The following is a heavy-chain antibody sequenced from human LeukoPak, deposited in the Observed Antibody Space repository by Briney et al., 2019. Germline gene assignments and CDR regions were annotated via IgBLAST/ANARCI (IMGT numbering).Heavy chain of an antibody. J-gene: IGHJ6*02. D-gene: IGHD2-8*01. V-gene: IGHV4-39*01. CDR2: IYYSGST. Sequence: SETLSLTCTVSGGSISSSSYYWGWIRQPPGKGLEWIGSIYYSGSTYYNPSLKSRVTISVDTSKNQFSLKLSSVTAADTAVYCCARIGGCTNGVCYFPQYYYYGMDVWGQGTTVTVSS. CDR3: ARIGGCTNGVCYFPQYYYYGMDV. CDR1: GGSISSSSYY.